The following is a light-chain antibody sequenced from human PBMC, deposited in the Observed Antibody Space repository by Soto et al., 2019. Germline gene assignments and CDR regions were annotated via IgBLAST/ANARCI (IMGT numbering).Light chain of an antibody. CDR2: EVS. CDR3: SSFAGSPVV. CDR1: SSDVGGYDF. V-gene: IGLV2-8*01. J-gene: IGLJ2*01. Sequence: QSALTQPASVSGSPGQSITISCTGTSSDVGGYDFVSWYQHHPGKVPKLMIFEVSKRPSGVPDRFSGSRSGNTASLTVSGLQAEDEADYYCSSFAGSPVVFGGGTKLTVL.